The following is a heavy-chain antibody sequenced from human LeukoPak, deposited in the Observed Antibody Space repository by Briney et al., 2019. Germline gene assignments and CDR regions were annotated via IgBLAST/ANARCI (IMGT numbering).Heavy chain of an antibody. D-gene: IGHD3-10*01. J-gene: IGHJ4*02. CDR2: INGGNGYT. V-gene: IGHV1-3*01. CDR3: ARAPGRGSGSYYRIDY. Sequence: ASVKVSCKASGYTFTNYALHWVRQAPGQGLECMGWINGGNGYTRHLQKFQDRVTITRDTSANTAYLELSGLRSEDTAVYYCARAPGRGSGSYYRIDYWGQGTLVTVSS. CDR1: GYTFTNYA.